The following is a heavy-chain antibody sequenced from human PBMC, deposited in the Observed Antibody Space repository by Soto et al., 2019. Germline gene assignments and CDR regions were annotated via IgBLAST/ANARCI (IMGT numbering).Heavy chain of an antibody. CDR2: IHPSGST. V-gene: IGHV4-31*03. D-gene: IGHD4-4*01. Sequence: QVQLQESGPGLVKPSQTPSLTCTVSGGSISSGTYYWNWIRQLPGKGLEWIGCIHPSGSTHYNPSLKSRVSISHDTSKNQFSLKVSSVTAADTAMYYCARGQDYSKTGYWGQGTLVTVSS. J-gene: IGHJ4*02. CDR1: GGSISSGTYY. CDR3: ARGQDYSKTGY.